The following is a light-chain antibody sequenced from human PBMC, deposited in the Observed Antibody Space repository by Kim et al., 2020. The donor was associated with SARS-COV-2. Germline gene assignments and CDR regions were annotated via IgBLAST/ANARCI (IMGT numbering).Light chain of an antibody. V-gene: IGKV3-20*01. J-gene: IGKJ2*03. CDR3: QQYGSSPPYS. CDR1: QSVSSSY. Sequence: CPGERATLSCRASQSVSSSYLAWYQQKPGQAPRLLIYGASSMATGIPDRFSGSGSGTDFTLTISRLEPEDFAVYYCQQYGSSPPYSFGQGTKLEIK. CDR2: GAS.